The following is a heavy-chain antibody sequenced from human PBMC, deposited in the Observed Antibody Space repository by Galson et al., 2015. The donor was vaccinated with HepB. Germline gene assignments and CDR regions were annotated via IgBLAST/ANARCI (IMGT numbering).Heavy chain of an antibody. CDR1: GGSFSGYY. CDR2: INHSGST. D-gene: IGHD4-23*01. CDR3: ARGETTVVTPAFDI. Sequence: LSLTCAVYGGSFSGYYWSWIRQPPGKGLEWIGEINHSGSTNYNPSLKSRVTISVDTSKNQFSLKLSSVTAADTAVYYCARGETTVVTPAFDIWGQGTMVTVSS. V-gene: IGHV4-34*01. J-gene: IGHJ3*02.